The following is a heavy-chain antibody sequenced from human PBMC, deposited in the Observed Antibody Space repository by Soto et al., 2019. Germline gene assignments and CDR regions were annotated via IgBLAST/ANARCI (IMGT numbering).Heavy chain of an antibody. D-gene: IGHD6-13*01. CDR1: GYSFTSYW. V-gene: IGHV5-10-1*01. CDR3: ATTPFNIAAAGRVLFYYYGMDG. CDR2: IDPSDSYT. J-gene: IGHJ6*02. Sequence: PGESLKISCKGSGYSFTSYWISWVRQMPGKGLEWMGRIDPSDSYTNYSPSFQGHVTISADKSISTAYLQWSSLKASDTAMYYCATTPFNIAAAGRVLFYYYGMDGWGQGTTVTVYS.